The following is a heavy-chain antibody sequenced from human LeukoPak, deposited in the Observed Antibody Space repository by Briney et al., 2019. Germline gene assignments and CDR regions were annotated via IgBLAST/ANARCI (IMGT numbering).Heavy chain of an antibody. V-gene: IGHV1-2*07. J-gene: IGHJ4*02. Sequence: ASVKVSCKASGYTFTGYYMHWVRQAPGQGLEWMGWINPNSGGTNYAHKFQGRVTMTRDTSISTAFMELSRLRSDDTAVYYCARGGTNWGYYFDYWGQGTLVTVSS. CDR3: ARGGTNWGYYFDY. CDR2: INPNSGGT. D-gene: IGHD7-27*01. CDR1: GYTFTGYY.